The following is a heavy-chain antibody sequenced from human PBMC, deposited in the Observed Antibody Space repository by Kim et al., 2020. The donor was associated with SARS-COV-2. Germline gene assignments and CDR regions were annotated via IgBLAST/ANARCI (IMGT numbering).Heavy chain of an antibody. V-gene: IGHV1-69*13. Sequence: SVKVSCKASGGTFSSYAISWVRQAPGQGLEWMGGIIPIFGTANYAQKFQGRVTITADESTSTAYMELSSLRSEDTAVYYCAREYGYSSGWNWFDPWGRGTLVTVSS. D-gene: IGHD6-19*01. J-gene: IGHJ5*02. CDR3: AREYGYSSGWNWFDP. CDR2: IIPIFGTA. CDR1: GGTFSSYA.